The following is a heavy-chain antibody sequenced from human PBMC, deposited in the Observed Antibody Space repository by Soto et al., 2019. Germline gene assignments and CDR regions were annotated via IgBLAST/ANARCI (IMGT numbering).Heavy chain of an antibody. D-gene: IGHD3-16*01. V-gene: IGHV3-23*01. CDR2: ISGSGGST. CDR3: AKTRSVWGSYDYYYGMDV. J-gene: IGHJ6*02. CDR1: GFTFSSYA. Sequence: EVQLLESGGGLVQPGGSLRLSCAASGFTFSSYAMSWVRQAPGKGLEWVSAISGSGGSTYYADSVKGRFTISRDNSKNTLYLQMNSLRAEDTAVYFCAKTRSVWGSYDYYYGMDVWGQGTTVTVSS.